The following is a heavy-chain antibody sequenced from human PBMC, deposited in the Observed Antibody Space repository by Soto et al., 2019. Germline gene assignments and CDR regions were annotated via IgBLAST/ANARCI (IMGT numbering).Heavy chain of an antibody. J-gene: IGHJ5*02. V-gene: IGHV3-21*01. CDR1: GFTFSSYS. CDR3: ARDVNGWFCGA. Sequence: EVQLVESGGGLVKPGGSLRLSCAASGFTFSSYSMNWVRQAPGKGLEWVSTISSRNHYMYYVGSVKGRFTISRDNARNSVYLQMNSLRADDTAVYYCARDVNGWFCGAWGQGTLVTVSS. D-gene: IGHD2-15*01. CDR2: ISSRNHYM.